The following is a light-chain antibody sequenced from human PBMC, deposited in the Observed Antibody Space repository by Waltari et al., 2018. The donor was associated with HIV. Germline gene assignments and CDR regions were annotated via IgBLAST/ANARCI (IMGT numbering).Light chain of an antibody. CDR2: AAS. J-gene: IGKJ3*01. Sequence: DIQMTQSPSSLSASVGDRVTITCRASQSIGVYLNWCRQKQGKAPELLIYAASNLQSGLPSRFSGSGSGTDFTLTISSLQPEDFATYYCQQSFNIPLIFGPGTKVDI. V-gene: IGKV1-39*01. CDR1: QSIGVY. CDR3: QQSFNIPLI.